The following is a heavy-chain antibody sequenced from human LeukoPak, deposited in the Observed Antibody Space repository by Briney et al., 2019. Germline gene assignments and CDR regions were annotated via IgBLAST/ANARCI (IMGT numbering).Heavy chain of an antibody. CDR3: ARQQSCSGGTCYFYFDS. CDR2: IYYSGST. CDR1: GGSISSSGYY. J-gene: IGHJ4*02. V-gene: IGHV4-39*01. D-gene: IGHD2-15*01. Sequence: KSSETLSLTCTVSGGSISSSGYYWGWIRQPPGKGLEWIGSIYYSGSTYYNPSHKSRVTISLDTSQNQFSLKLSSVTAADTAVYYCARQQSCSGGTCYFYFDSWGQGTLVTVSS.